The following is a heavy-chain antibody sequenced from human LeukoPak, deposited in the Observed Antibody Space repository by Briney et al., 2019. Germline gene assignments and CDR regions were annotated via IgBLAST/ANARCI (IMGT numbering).Heavy chain of an antibody. CDR2: IYYRGDT. V-gene: IGHV4-39*02. Sequence: SETLSLTCTVSGGSISSTSYFWGWNRQPPGKGLEWIGSIYYRGDTYYNPSLKSRVTISVDTSKNHFSLKLSSVPAADTAVYYCARYLNYADYTAAFDIWGQGTMVAVSS. CDR1: GGSISSTSYF. CDR3: ARYLNYADYTAAFDI. D-gene: IGHD4-17*01. J-gene: IGHJ3*02.